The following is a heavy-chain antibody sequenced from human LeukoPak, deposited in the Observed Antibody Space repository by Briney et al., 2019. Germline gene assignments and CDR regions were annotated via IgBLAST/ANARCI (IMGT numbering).Heavy chain of an antibody. V-gene: IGHV3-23*01. CDR1: GFTFSSYA. D-gene: IGHD3-10*01. J-gene: IGHJ4*02. CDR2: ISGSGGST. CDR3: AKGDVLLWFGELLYY. Sequence: GGSLRLSCAASGFTFSSYAVSWVRQAPGKGLEWVSAISGSGGSTYYADSVKGRFTISRDNSKNTLYLQMNSLRAEDTAVYYCAKGDVLLWFGELLYYWGQGTLVTVSS.